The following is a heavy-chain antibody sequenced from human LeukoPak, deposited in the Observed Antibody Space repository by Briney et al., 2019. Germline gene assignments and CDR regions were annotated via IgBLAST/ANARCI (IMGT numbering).Heavy chain of an antibody. J-gene: IGHJ3*02. CDR3: ARHPTSNKWGPDAFDI. CDR2: IYPGDSDT. Sequence: GESLKISCKGSGYSFTSYWIGWVRQMPGKGLEWMGIIYPGDSDTRYSPSFQGQVTISADKSISTAYLQWSSLKASDTAMYYCARHPTSNKWGPDAFDIWGQGTMVTVSS. V-gene: IGHV5-51*01. CDR1: GYSFTSYW. D-gene: IGHD7-27*01.